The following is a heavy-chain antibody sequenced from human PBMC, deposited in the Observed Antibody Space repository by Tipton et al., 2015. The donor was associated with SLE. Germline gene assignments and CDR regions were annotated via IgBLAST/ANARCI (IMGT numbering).Heavy chain of an antibody. Sequence: SLRLSCAASGFTFSSYWMSWVRQAPGKGLEWVANIKQDGSEKYYVDSVKGRFTISRDNANNSLYLQMNSLRAEDTALYYCARDSPPLLLRRGGGVDVWGQGTTVTVSS. CDR2: IKQDGSEK. V-gene: IGHV3-7*01. CDR3: ARDSPPLLLRRGGGVDV. CDR1: GFTFSSYW. D-gene: IGHD3-22*01. J-gene: IGHJ6*02.